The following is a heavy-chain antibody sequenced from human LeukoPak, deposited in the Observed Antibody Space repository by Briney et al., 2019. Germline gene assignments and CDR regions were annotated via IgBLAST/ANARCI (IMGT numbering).Heavy chain of an antibody. CDR1: GFTFSSYA. Sequence: GGSLRLSCAASGFTFSSYAMSWVRQAPGKGLECVSAISGSVGITYYADSVKGRRTLSSDNPKNTLYLQMNSLRAEDTAVYYCANNRLVVVITYYFDYWGQGTLVTVSS. V-gene: IGHV3-23*01. D-gene: IGHD3-22*01. J-gene: IGHJ4*02. CDR3: ANNRLVVVITYYFDY. CDR2: ISGSVGIT.